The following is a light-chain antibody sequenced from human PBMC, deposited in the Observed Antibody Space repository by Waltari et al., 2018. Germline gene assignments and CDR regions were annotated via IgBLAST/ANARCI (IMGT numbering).Light chain of an antibody. J-gene: IGLJ3*02. CDR3: CSYAGSNSWV. Sequence: QSALTQPASVSGSPGQSITIPCTGTSSDVRSYKLVSWYQQHPGKFPQFMIYEGSERPSGVSNRFSGTKSGNTATLTISGLQAEDEADYYCCSYAGSNSWVFGGGTKLTVV. CDR1: SSDVRSYKL. V-gene: IGLV2-23*01. CDR2: EGS.